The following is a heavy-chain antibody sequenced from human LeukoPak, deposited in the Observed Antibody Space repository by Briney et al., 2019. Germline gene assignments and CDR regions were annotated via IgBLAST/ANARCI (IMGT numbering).Heavy chain of an antibody. Sequence: GGSLRLSCAASGFTFSSYGMHWVRQAPGKGLEWVAVISYDGSNKYYADSVKGRFTISRDNSKNTLYLQMNSLRAEDTAVYYCAKDGGYDILTGPLDYWGQGILVTVSS. CDR3: AKDGGYDILTGPLDY. D-gene: IGHD3-9*01. CDR1: GFTFSSYG. J-gene: IGHJ4*02. V-gene: IGHV3-30*18. CDR2: ISYDGSNK.